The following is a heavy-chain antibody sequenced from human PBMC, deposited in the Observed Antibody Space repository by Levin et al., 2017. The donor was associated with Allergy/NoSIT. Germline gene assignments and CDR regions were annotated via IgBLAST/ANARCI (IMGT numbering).Heavy chain of an antibody. Sequence: SCATSGFTFSDAWMNWVRQAPGKGLEWVGRIKSKADGGTTDYAAPAKGRFPIPRDDSKNTLFLQLSSLKTEDTDVYYCTTEVKWNYGAFENWGQGSLVTVSS. D-gene: IGHD1-7*01. CDR1: GFTFSDAW. CDR2: IKSKADGGTT. J-gene: IGHJ4*02. V-gene: IGHV3-15*01. CDR3: TTEVKWNYGAFEN.